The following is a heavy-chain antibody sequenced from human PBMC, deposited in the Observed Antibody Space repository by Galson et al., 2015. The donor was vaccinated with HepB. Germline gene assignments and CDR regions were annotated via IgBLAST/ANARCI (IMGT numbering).Heavy chain of an antibody. J-gene: IGHJ4*02. CDR2: IWYGGSNK. CDR1: GFTFSNYG. Sequence: SLRLSCAASGFTFSNYGMHWVRQAPGKGLEWVAVIWYGGSNKDYGDSVKGRFIISRDNARKSLYLQMNSLRAEDTALYYCTKISSGNSDFDFWGQGTLVTVSS. D-gene: IGHD3-22*01. CDR3: TKISSGNSDFDF. V-gene: IGHV3-33*03.